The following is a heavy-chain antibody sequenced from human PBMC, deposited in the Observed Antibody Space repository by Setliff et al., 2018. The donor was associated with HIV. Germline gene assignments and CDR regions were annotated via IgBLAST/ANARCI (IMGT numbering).Heavy chain of an antibody. J-gene: IGHJ3*02. D-gene: IGHD2-8*02. CDR1: GFIFSSFA. CDR2: ISFDGSNK. Sequence: GESLTISCAASGFIFSSFAMHWVRQAPGKGLEWVAVISFDGSNKYYADSVKGRFTVSRDNSKNTLYLQMNSLRAEDSAVYYCASGVLVVSAIFPASIAFDIWGQGTMVTVSS. CDR3: ASGVLVVSAIFPASIAFDI. V-gene: IGHV3-30-3*01.